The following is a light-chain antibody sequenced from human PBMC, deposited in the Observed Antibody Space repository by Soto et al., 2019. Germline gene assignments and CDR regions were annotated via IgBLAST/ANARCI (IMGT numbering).Light chain of an antibody. J-gene: IGLJ1*01. CDR1: SSNIGKNY. Sequence: QSELTQPPSVSAAPGQKVTISCSGSSSNIGKNYVSWYQQLPGTAPKLLIYENNKRPSGIPDRFSGSKSGTSATLSITGLQPGDEAEYSCGAGEGSLRAVNVFGTGTNLT. CDR3: GAGEGSLRAVNV. CDR2: ENN. V-gene: IGLV1-51*02.